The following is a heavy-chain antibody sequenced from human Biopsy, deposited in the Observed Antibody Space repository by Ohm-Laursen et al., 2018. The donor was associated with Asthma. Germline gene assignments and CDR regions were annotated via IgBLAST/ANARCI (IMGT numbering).Heavy chain of an antibody. CDR2: ISYDGSDK. Sequence: SLRLSCAASGFTFSSFGIHWVRQAPGKGLEWVAVISYDGSDKYYADSVKGRFTISRDNAKNSLYLQMNSLRDEDTAVYYCARDYGGNSGYYYGMDVWGQGTTVTVSS. V-gene: IGHV3-30*03. CDR1: GFTFSSFG. J-gene: IGHJ6*02. D-gene: IGHD4-23*01. CDR3: ARDYGGNSGYYYGMDV.